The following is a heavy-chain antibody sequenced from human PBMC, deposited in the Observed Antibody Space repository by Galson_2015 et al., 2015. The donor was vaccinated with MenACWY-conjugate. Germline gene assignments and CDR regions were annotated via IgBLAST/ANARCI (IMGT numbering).Heavy chain of an antibody. J-gene: IGHJ3*02. CDR1: GYSFTSYW. D-gene: IGHD2-15*01. V-gene: IGHV5-51*01. Sequence: QSGAEVKKPGESLKISCKGSGYSFTSYWIGWVRQMPGKGLEWMGIIYPGDSDTRYSPSFQGQVTISADKSISTAYLQWSSLKASDTAMYYCARQYCSGGSCYSNAFDIWGQGTMVTVSS. CDR2: IYPGDSDT. CDR3: ARQYCSGGSCYSNAFDI.